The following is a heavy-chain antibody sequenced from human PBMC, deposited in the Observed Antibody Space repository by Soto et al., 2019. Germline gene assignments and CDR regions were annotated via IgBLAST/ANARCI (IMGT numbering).Heavy chain of an antibody. CDR2: IKSKSDGGTP. Sequence: WGSLRRSCAVSGFTLCNVYMNWVRQAPGKGPEWVGRIKSKSDGGTPDYAAPVKGRFTISRDDSQNTLYLQMNNLKTEDTAVYYCSQGYDYYFYSWGQGTLVPVSS. CDR1: GFTLCNVY. D-gene: IGHD3-3*01. CDR3: SQGYDYYFYS. J-gene: IGHJ4*02. V-gene: IGHV3-15*07.